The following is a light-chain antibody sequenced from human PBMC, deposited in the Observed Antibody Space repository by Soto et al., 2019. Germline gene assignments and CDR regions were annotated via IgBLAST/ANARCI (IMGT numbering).Light chain of an antibody. CDR1: QSVGGSY. CDR2: VAS. CDR3: QPYGSSPWT. V-gene: IGKV3-20*01. J-gene: IGKJ1*01. Sequence: EIVLTQSPGTLSLSPGERATLSCRASQSVGGSYLAWFQQKPGQAPRLLIYVASTRATGVPDRFSGSGSATDFSLTINRLEPEDFAVYYCQPYGSSPWTFGQGTKVEIK.